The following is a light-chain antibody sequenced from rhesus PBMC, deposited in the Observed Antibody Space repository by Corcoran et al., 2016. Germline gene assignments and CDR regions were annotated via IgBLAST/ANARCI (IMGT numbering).Light chain of an antibody. CDR3: QQYYDNPLT. CDR2: TIS. Sequence: DIQMTQSPSALSASVGDRVTISCRASQNINRNLAWSQQKPGKAPKLLIYTISSLHTGTPSRFSGSGSGTDFTLTISSLQPEDSAVYYCQQYYDNPLTFGGGTKVELK. J-gene: IGKJ4*01. CDR1: QNINRN. V-gene: IGKV1S12*01.